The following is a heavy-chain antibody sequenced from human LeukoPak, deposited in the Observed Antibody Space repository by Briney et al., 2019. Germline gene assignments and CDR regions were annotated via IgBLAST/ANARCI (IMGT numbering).Heavy chain of an antibody. D-gene: IGHD6-19*01. V-gene: IGHV1-3*01. J-gene: IGHJ4*02. CDR1: GYTFTSYA. Sequence: ASVKVSCKASGYTFTSYAMHWVRQAPGQRLEWMGWINAGNGNTKYSQKFQGRVTITRDTSASTAYMELSSLRSEDTAVYYCARGIAVAGTRGEYYFDYWGQGTLVTVSS. CDR3: ARGIAVAGTRGEYYFDY. CDR2: INAGNGNT.